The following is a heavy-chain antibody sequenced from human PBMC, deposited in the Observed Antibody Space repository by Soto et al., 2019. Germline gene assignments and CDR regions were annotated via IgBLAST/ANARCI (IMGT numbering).Heavy chain of an antibody. J-gene: IGHJ3*02. Sequence: GGSLRLSCAASGFTFSSYAMSWVRQAPGKGLEWVSAISGSGGSTYYADSVKGPFTISRDNSKNTLYLQMNSLRAEDTAVYYCAKDKGPSYGDFDAFDIWGQGTMVTVSS. V-gene: IGHV3-23*01. CDR3: AKDKGPSYGDFDAFDI. CDR1: GFTFSSYA. D-gene: IGHD4-17*01. CDR2: ISGSGGST.